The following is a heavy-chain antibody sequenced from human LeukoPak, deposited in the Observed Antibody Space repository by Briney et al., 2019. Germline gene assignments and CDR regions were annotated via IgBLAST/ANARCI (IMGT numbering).Heavy chain of an antibody. J-gene: IGHJ4*02. CDR3: AKDAGFATTVNFDY. CDR1: GFTFSNYW. D-gene: IGHD4-17*01. V-gene: IGHV3-7*03. Sequence: GGSLRLSCAASGFTFSNYWMSWVRQAPGKGLEWVANIKQDGSEKYYVDSVKGRFTISRDNAKNSLYLQMNSLRAEDTAVYYCAKDAGFATTVNFDYWGQGTLVTVSS. CDR2: IKQDGSEK.